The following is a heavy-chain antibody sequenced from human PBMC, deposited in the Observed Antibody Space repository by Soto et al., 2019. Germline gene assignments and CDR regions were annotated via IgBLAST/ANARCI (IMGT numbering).Heavy chain of an antibody. CDR2: INHSGST. V-gene: IGHV4-34*01. D-gene: IGHD3-3*01. CDR1: GGSFSGYY. Sequence: PSETLSLTCAVYGGSFSGYYWSWIRQPPGKGLEWIGEINHSGSTNYNPSLKSRVTISVDTSKNQFSLKLSSVTAADTAVYYCARRITIFGVVTNNWFDPWGQGTLVTAPQ. CDR3: ARRITIFGVVTNNWFDP. J-gene: IGHJ5*02.